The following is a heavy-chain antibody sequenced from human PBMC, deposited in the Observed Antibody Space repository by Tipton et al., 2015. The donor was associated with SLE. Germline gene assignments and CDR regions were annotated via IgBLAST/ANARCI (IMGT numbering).Heavy chain of an antibody. V-gene: IGHV3-23*03. J-gene: IGHJ3*02. CDR3: AKADCSGGSCYSGHAFDI. D-gene: IGHD2-15*01. CDR2: IYSGGST. Sequence: SLRLSCAASGFTFSSYAMSWVRQAPGKGLEWVSVIYSGGSTYYADSVKGRFTISRDNSKNTLYLQMNILRAEDTAVYYCAKADCSGGSCYSGHAFDIWVQGTMVTVSP. CDR1: GFTFSSYA.